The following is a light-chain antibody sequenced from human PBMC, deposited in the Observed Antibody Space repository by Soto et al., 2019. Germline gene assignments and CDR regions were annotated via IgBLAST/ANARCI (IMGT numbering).Light chain of an antibody. Sequence: EIVMTQSPATLSVSPGERATLSCRASQSVSGNLAWYQQKPGQPPRLLIYGASTRATGSPARFSGSGSGTEFTLTISSLQSEDFAVYYCQQYNNWTLTFGGGTKVVIK. J-gene: IGKJ4*01. CDR1: QSVSGN. CDR3: QQYNNWTLT. CDR2: GAS. V-gene: IGKV3-15*01.